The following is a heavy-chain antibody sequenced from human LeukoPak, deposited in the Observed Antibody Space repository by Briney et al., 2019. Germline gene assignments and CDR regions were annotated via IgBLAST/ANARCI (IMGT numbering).Heavy chain of an antibody. J-gene: IGHJ3*02. CDR1: GYTFTGYY. Sequence: GASVKVSCKASGYTFTGYYMHWVRQAPGQGLEWMGWINPNSGGTNYAQKFQGRVTMTRDTSISTAYMELSRLRSDDTAVYYCASDTLYCSSTSCYTRFDIWGQGTMVTVSS. CDR3: ASDTLYCSSTSCYTRFDI. CDR2: INPNSGGT. D-gene: IGHD2-2*02. V-gene: IGHV1-2*02.